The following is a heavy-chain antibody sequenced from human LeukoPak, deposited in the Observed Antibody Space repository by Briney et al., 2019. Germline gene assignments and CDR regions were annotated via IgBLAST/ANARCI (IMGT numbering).Heavy chain of an antibody. CDR1: GFTFDDYA. CDR3: AKDISAVAGTGCDY. Sequence: PGGSLRLPCAASGFTFDDYAMHWVRQAPGKGLEWVSGISWNSGSIGYADSVKGRFTISRDNAKDSLYLQMNSLRAEDTALYYCAKDISAVAGTGCDYWGQGTLVTISS. D-gene: IGHD6-19*01. CDR2: ISWNSGSI. V-gene: IGHV3-9*01. J-gene: IGHJ4*02.